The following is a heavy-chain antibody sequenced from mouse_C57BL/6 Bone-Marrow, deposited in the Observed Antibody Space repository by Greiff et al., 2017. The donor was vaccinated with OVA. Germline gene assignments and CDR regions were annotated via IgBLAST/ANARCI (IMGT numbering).Heavy chain of an antibody. D-gene: IGHD3-2*02. V-gene: IGHV1-76*01. CDR3: AREEGSSGYDYAMDY. CDR1: GYTFTDYY. Sequence: QVQLKESGAELVRPGASVKLSCKASGYTFTDYYINWVKQRPGQGLEWIARIYPGSGNTYYNEKFKGKATLTAEKSSSTAYMQLSSLTSEDSAVYFCAREEGSSGYDYAMDYWGQGTSVTVSS. CDR2: IYPGSGNT. J-gene: IGHJ4*01.